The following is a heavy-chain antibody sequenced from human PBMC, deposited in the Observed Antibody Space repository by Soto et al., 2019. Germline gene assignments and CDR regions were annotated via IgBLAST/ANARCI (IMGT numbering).Heavy chain of an antibody. D-gene: IGHD2-2*01. J-gene: IGHJ5*02. CDR1: GGSIRSGGFS. Sequence: PSETLSLTCAVSGGSIRSGGFSWSWIRQTPGKGLEWIGYIYHSGSTYYNPSLKSRVTISVDRSKNQFSLKLSSVTAADTAVYYCARVPHRWGQGTLVTVS. V-gene: IGHV4-30-2*01. CDR3: ARVPHR. CDR2: IYHSGST.